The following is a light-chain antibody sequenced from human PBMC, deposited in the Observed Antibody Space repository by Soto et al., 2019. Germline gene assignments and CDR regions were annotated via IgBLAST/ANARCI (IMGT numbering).Light chain of an antibody. J-gene: IGKJ4*01. CDR2: AAS. Sequence: EIVLTQSPATLSLSPGEGVTLSCRASQSVGSYLAWYQQKPGQAPRLLIYAASTRATGIPARFSGSGSGTEFTLTISSLQSEDFAVYYCHQYNNWPPSFGGGTKVEIK. V-gene: IGKV3-15*01. CDR1: QSVGSY. CDR3: HQYNNWPPS.